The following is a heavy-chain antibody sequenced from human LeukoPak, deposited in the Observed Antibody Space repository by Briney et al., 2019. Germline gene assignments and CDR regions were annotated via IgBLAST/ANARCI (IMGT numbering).Heavy chain of an antibody. V-gene: IGHV4-39*07. J-gene: IGHJ6*03. CDR2: IYYSGST. CDR3: ARGGGGYGESKVDKPYYYYYMDV. D-gene: IGHD4-17*01. CDR1: GGSISSSSYY. Sequence: SETLSLTCTVSGGSISSSSYYWGWIRQPPGKGLEWIGSIYYSGSTYYNPSLKSRVTISVDTSKNQFSLKLSSVTAADTAVYYCARGGGGYGESKVDKPYYYYYMDVWGKGTTVTVSS.